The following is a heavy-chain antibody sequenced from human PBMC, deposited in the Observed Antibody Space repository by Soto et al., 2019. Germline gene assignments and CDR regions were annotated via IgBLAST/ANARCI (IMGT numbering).Heavy chain of an antibody. J-gene: IGHJ6*03. CDR1: GFTFSSYG. Sequence: GGSLRLSCAASGFTFSSYGMHWVRQAPGKGLEWVAVIWYDGSNKYYADSVKGRFTISRDNSKNTLYLQMNSLRAEDTAVYYCARDGEGIAAAGYYYYYMDVWGKGTTVTVSS. CDR3: ARDGEGIAAAGYYYYYMDV. CDR2: IWYDGSNK. V-gene: IGHV3-33*01. D-gene: IGHD6-13*01.